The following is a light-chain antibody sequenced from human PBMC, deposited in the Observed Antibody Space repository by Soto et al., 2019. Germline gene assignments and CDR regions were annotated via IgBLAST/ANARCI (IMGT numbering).Light chain of an antibody. CDR2: EIS. CDR1: SSDVGASDY. Sequence: QYVLTQPASVSESPGQSITISCTGTSSDVGASDYVSWYQQHPGKAPQLIIYEISNRPSGVSNRFSGSKSGNTASLTISGLQAEDESDYYCSSYTTSHTLVFGGGTKLTVL. J-gene: IGLJ2*01. CDR3: SSYTTSHTLV. V-gene: IGLV2-14*01.